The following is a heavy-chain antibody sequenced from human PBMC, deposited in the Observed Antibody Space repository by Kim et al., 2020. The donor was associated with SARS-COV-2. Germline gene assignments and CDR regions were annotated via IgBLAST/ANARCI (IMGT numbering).Heavy chain of an antibody. V-gene: IGHV4-59*08. CDR1: AGSISTYY. CDR3: ARHPSRGAAFDS. Sequence: SETLSLTCTVSAGSISTYYWSWIRQPPGKGLEWIGYVYYTGTTNYNPSLKSRVTISVDTSNNQFSLTLTSVTAADTAVYYFARHPSRGAAFDSWGQGTMVTVSS. CDR2: VYYTGTT. J-gene: IGHJ3*02.